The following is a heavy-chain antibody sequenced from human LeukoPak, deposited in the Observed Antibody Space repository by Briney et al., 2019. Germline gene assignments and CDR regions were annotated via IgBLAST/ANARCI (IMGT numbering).Heavy chain of an antibody. CDR1: GFTFSSYW. Sequence: GGSLRLSWAASGFTFSSYWMRCVRQAPGKGLEWVANIKQDGSEKYYVDSVKGRFTISRDNGKNSLYLQMNSLRAEDTAVYYCARDTSKNYWGQGTLVTVSS. D-gene: IGHD2/OR15-2a*01. J-gene: IGHJ4*02. V-gene: IGHV3-7*01. CDR3: ARDTSKNY. CDR2: IKQDGSEK.